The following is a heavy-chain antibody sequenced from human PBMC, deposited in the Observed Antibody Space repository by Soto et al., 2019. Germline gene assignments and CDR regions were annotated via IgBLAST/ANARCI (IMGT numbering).Heavy chain of an antibody. CDR2: ITNTGGDT. J-gene: IGHJ4*02. CDR1: GFTFSSNA. V-gene: IGHV3-23*01. CDR3: ARDPVTAD. Sequence: EVQLLESGGDLVQPGGSLRLSCAASGFTFSSNAMSWVRQAPGKGLEWVSVITNTGGDTLYADSVKGRFAISRDNSKNTLYLQMNSLRAEDTAIYYCARDPVTADWGQGTLVTVSS.